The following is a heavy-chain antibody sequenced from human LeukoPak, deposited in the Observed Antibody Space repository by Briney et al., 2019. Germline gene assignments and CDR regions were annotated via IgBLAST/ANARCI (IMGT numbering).Heavy chain of an antibody. Sequence: SETLSLTCTVSGDSISSYYWSWIRQPPGKGLEWIGYIYHSGSTNYNPSLKSRVTISADTSKDQFSLKLASVTAADTAVYYCATGYRSNWYYFDYWGQGTLVTVSS. CDR1: GDSISSYY. D-gene: IGHD6-13*01. J-gene: IGHJ4*02. V-gene: IGHV4-59*01. CDR2: IYHSGST. CDR3: ATGYRSNWYYFDY.